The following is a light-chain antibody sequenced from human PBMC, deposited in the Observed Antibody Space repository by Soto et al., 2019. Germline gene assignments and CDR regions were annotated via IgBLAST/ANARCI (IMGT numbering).Light chain of an antibody. CDR3: QQYNSYSWT. Sequence: DIQMTQSPSFLSASVGDKVTITCRATESVSKWLAWYQEEPGNPPRPLIYDASTLESGVPSRFRGSGSGTEFTLTISRLQADDFAIYYCQQYNSYSWTFGQGTKVEMK. J-gene: IGKJ1*01. CDR2: DAS. V-gene: IGKV1-5*01. CDR1: ESVSKW.